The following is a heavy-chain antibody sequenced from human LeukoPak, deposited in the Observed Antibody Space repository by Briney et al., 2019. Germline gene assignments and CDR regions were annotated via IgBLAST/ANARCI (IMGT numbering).Heavy chain of an antibody. D-gene: IGHD6-19*01. CDR2: INPNSGGT. V-gene: IGHV1-2*02. Sequence: ASVKVPCKASGYTFTGYYMHWVRQAPGQGLEWMGWINPNSGGTNYAQKFQGRVTMTRDTSISTAYMELSRLRSDDTAVYYCARCIAVAGTGWFDPWGQGTLVTVSS. CDR1: GYTFTGYY. CDR3: ARCIAVAGTGWFDP. J-gene: IGHJ5*02.